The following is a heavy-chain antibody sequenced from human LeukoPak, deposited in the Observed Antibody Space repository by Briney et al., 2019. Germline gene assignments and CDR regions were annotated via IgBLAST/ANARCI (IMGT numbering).Heavy chain of an antibody. Sequence: SSETLSLTCTVSGGSISSYYWSWIRQPPGKGLEWIAYLFYSGSTDYNPSLESRVTISVDTSKNPFSLKLRSVTAADTAVYYCATVAVIRGVTYFDYWGQGTLVTVSS. D-gene: IGHD3-10*01. CDR2: LFYSGST. J-gene: IGHJ4*02. CDR1: GGSISSYY. V-gene: IGHV4-59*01. CDR3: ATVAVIRGVTYFDY.